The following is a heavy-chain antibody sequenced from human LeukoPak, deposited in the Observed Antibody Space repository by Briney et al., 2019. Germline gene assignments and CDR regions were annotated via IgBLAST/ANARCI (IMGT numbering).Heavy chain of an antibody. Sequence: GGSLRLSCAASGFTFSNYWMSWVRQAPGKGLEWVAVISYDGSNKYYADSVKGRFTISRDNSKNTLYLQMNSLRAEDTAVYYCATENWFDPWGQGTLVTVSS. CDR2: ISYDGSNK. CDR3: ATENWFDP. V-gene: IGHV3-30-3*01. J-gene: IGHJ5*02. CDR1: GFTFSNYW.